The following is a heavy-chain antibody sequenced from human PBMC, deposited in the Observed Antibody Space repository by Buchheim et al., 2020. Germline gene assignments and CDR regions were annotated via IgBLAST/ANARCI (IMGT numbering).Heavy chain of an antibody. CDR3: ARDATIAAAGRGLNWFDP. CDR2: IYTSGST. D-gene: IGHD6-13*01. V-gene: IGHV4-61*02. Sequence: QVQLQESGPGLVKPSQTLSLTCTVSGGSISSGSYYWSWIRQPAGKGLEWIGRIYTSGSTNYNPSLKSRVTISVDTSKNQFSLKLSSVTAADTAVYYCARDATIAAAGRGLNWFDPWGQGTL. J-gene: IGHJ5*02. CDR1: GGSISSGSYY.